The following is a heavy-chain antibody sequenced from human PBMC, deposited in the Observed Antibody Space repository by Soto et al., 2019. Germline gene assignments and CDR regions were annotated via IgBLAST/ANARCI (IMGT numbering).Heavy chain of an antibody. CDR3: ATDKTHFDF. V-gene: IGHV3-11*01. J-gene: IGHJ4*02. CDR1: GFTFSDYY. Sequence: QVQLVESGGGLVKPGGSLSLSCAASGFTFSDYYMSWIRQAPGKGLEWVSYISSSANAMYYADSVKGRFTISRDNAKNSLYLQMNSLRAEDTAFYYCATDKTHFDFWGQGTLVTVSS. CDR2: ISSSANAM.